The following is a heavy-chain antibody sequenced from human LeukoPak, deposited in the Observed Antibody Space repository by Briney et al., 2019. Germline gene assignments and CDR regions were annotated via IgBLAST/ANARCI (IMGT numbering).Heavy chain of an antibody. CDR1: GFTFSSYA. Sequence: GGSLRLSCAASGFTFSSYAMHWVRQAPGKGLEWVAVISYDGSNKYYADSVKGRFTISRDNSKNTLYLQMNSLRSDDTAVYYCARAGEGSHSDYWGQGTLVTVSS. CDR3: ARAGEGSHSDY. V-gene: IGHV3-30-3*01. CDR2: ISYDGSNK. D-gene: IGHD1-26*01. J-gene: IGHJ4*02.